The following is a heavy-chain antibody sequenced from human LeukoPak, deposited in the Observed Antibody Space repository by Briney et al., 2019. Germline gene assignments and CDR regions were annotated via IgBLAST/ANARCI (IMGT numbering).Heavy chain of an antibody. Sequence: SVKVSCKASGGTFSSYAISWVRQAPGQGLEWMGRTIPIFGIANYAQKFQGRVTITADKSTSTAYMEPSSLRSEDTAVYYCARDEWELLGDYYFDYWGQGTLVTVSS. J-gene: IGHJ4*02. CDR3: ARDEWELLGDYYFDY. CDR2: TIPIFGIA. D-gene: IGHD1-26*01. V-gene: IGHV1-69*04. CDR1: GGTFSSYA.